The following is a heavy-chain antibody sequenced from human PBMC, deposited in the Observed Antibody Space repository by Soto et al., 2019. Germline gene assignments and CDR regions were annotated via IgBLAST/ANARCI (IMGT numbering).Heavy chain of an antibody. CDR3: ARVVRDYDIVTGYYIGQYFHF. CDR1: GASITIYY. J-gene: IGHJ4*02. Sequence: QVQLQESGPGLLKPSETLSLTCTVSGASITIYYWNWIRQPPGKALEWIGDANYSGSTNYNPSLKSRVTISVDKSKNQFSLKMSSVTAADTAVYYCARVVRDYDIVTGYYIGQYFHFWSQGTRVTVSS. CDR2: ANYSGST. D-gene: IGHD3-9*01. V-gene: IGHV4-59*01.